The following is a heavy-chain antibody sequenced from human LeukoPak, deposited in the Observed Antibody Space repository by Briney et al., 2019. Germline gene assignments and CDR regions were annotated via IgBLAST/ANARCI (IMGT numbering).Heavy chain of an antibody. CDR2: VTSSSSTI. Sequence: GGSLTLSRLASGFTFSSYSMNWVGQAPGKGPEWISYVTSSSSTIYYADSVKGRFTISRDNAKNSLYLQMNSLRDEDTAVYYCARGTSPFDPWGRGTLVTVSS. CDR1: GFTFSSYS. CDR3: ARGTSPFDP. J-gene: IGHJ5*02. V-gene: IGHV3-48*02.